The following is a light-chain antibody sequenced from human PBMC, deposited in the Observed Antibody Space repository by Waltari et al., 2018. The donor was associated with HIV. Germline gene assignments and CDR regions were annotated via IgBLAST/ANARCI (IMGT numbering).Light chain of an antibody. CDR1: SSNIGSKY. CDR3: AAWDDSLSGRWV. CDR2: RNY. V-gene: IGLV1-47*01. J-gene: IGLJ2*01. Sequence: QSVLTQPPSASGTPGQRVTISCSGSSSNIGSKYVYWYQQLPGTAPKLLIYRNYQRPSGVPDRFSGSKSGTSASLAISGLRSEDEADYYCAAWDDSLSGRWVFGGGTKLTVL.